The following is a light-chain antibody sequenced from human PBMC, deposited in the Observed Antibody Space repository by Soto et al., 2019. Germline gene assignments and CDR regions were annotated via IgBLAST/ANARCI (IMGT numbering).Light chain of an antibody. CDR3: HQYYSYPYT. CDR1: QGISSY. Sequence: AIRMTQSPSSLSASTGDRVTITCRASQGISSYLAWYQQKPGKAPKLLIYPASTLQSGVPSRFSGSGSGTDFTLSISCLQSEDFATYYCHQYYSYPYTFGQGTKLEIK. J-gene: IGKJ2*01. V-gene: IGKV1-8*01. CDR2: PAS.